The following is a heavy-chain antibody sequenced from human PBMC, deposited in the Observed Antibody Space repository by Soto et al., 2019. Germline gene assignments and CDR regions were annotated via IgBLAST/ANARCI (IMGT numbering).Heavy chain of an antibody. D-gene: IGHD3-10*01. CDR2: TNPNSGGT. CDR3: ARGDVLLWFGELNTYYFDY. J-gene: IGHJ4*02. Sequence: ASVKVSCKASGYTFTGYYMHWVRQAPGQGLEWMGWTNPNSGGTNYAQKFQGWVTMTRDTSISTAYMELSRLRSDDTAVYYCARGDVLLWFGELNTYYFDYWGQGTLVTVSS. CDR1: GYTFTGYY. V-gene: IGHV1-2*04.